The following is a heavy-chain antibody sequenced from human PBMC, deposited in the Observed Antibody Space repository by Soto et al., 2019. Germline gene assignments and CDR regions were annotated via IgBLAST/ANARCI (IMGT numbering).Heavy chain of an antibody. CDR3: ARRLMVYARCYYYYGMDV. CDR1: GFTFSDYY. V-gene: IGHV3-11*06. Sequence: PGGSLRLSCAASGFTFSDYYMSWIRQAPGKGLEWVSYISSSSSYTNYADSVKGRFTISRDNAKNSLYLQMNSLRAEDTAVYYCARRLMVYARCYYYYGMDVWGQGTTVTVSS. J-gene: IGHJ6*02. D-gene: IGHD2-8*01. CDR2: ISSSSSYT.